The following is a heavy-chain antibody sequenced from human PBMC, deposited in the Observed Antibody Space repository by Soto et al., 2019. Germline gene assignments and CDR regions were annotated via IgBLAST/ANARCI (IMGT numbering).Heavy chain of an antibody. Sequence: SETLSLTCTVSGGSISSYYWSWIRQPAGKGLEWIGRIYTSGSTNYNPSLKSRVTMSVDTSKNQFSLKLSSVTAADTAVYYCARGLTRGYSYGRDWFDPWGQGTLVTVSS. D-gene: IGHD5-18*01. CDR1: GGSISSYY. CDR2: IYTSGST. V-gene: IGHV4-4*07. CDR3: ARGLTRGYSYGRDWFDP. J-gene: IGHJ5*02.